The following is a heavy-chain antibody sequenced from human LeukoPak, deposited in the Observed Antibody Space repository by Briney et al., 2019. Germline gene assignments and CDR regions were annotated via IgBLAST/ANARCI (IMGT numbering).Heavy chain of an antibody. V-gene: IGHV3-30-3*01. Sequence: GGSLRLSCAASGFTFSSYAMHWVRQAPGKGLEWVAVISYDGSNKYYADSVKGRFTISRDNSKNTLYLQMNSLRAEDTAVYYCARGATSWTLRNWFDPWGQGTLVTVSS. D-gene: IGHD2-2*01. CDR1: GFTFSSYA. CDR3: ARGATSWTLRNWFDP. CDR2: ISYDGSNK. J-gene: IGHJ5*02.